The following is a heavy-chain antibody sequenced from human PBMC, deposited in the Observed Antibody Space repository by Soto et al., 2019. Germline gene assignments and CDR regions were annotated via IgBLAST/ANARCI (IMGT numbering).Heavy chain of an antibody. J-gene: IGHJ5*02. CDR2: IYYSGST. V-gene: IGHV4-39*01. Sequence: SETLSLTCTVSGGSISSSSYYWGWIRQPPGKGLEWIGSIYYSGSTYYNPSLKSRVTISVDTSKNQFSLKLSSVTAADTAVYYCARRLARQFYPWGQGTLVTVSS. CDR3: ARRLARQFYP. CDR1: GGSISSSSYY. D-gene: IGHD1-26*01.